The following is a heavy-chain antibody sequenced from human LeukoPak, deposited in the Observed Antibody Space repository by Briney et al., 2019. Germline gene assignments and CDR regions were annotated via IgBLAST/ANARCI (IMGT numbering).Heavy chain of an antibody. CDR3: AHIGSGGSSGYYGMDV. CDR1: GFSLTTIGVG. Sequence: SGPTLVKPTQTLTLTCTFSGFSLTTIGVGVGWIRQPPGKALEWLALIYWDDDKRYSPSLKSRLTITKDTSKNQVVLTMTNMDPVATATYYCAHIGSGGSSGYYGMDVWGQGTTVTVSS. CDR2: IYWDDDK. V-gene: IGHV2-5*02. J-gene: IGHJ6*02. D-gene: IGHD2-15*01.